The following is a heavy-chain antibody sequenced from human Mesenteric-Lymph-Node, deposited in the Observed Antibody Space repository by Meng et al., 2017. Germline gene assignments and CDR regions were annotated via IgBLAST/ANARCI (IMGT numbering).Heavy chain of an antibody. CDR3: ARRVPYDSSGYAFDL. CDR1: GYIFTSYW. Sequence: KVSCKDSGYIFTSYWVGWVRQMPGKGLEWMAVMHPGNSETSYSPSFQGQVTISADKSISTAYLQWSSLKASDTATYYCARRVPYDSSGYAFDLWGRGTLVTVSS. CDR2: MHPGNSET. V-gene: IGHV5-51*01. D-gene: IGHD3-22*01. J-gene: IGHJ2*01.